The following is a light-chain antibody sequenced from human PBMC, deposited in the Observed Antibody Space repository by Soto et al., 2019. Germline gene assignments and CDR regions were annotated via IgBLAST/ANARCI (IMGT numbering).Light chain of an antibody. V-gene: IGKV3-20*01. Sequence: ETVLTQSPGTLSLSPGERATLSCRASQSVSSSYLAWYQQKPGQAPRLLIYGASSRATVIPDRFSGSGSGTDFTLTISRLEPEDFAVYYCQQYGSSPSWTFGQGTKVDIK. CDR3: QQYGSSPSWT. J-gene: IGKJ1*01. CDR1: QSVSSSY. CDR2: GAS.